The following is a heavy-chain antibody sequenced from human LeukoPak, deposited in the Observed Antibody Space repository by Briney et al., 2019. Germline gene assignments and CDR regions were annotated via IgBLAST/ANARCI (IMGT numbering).Heavy chain of an antibody. CDR1: GFTFSSYS. V-gene: IGHV3-33*01. CDR3: ARDLRRGEWELLSY. J-gene: IGHJ4*02. CDR2: IWYDGSNK. Sequence: GGSLRLSCAASGFTFSSYSMHWVRQAPGKGLEWVAVIWYDGSNKYYADSVKGRFTISRDNSKNTLYLQMNSLRAEDTAVYYCARDLRRGEWELLSYWGQGTLVTVSS. D-gene: IGHD1-26*01.